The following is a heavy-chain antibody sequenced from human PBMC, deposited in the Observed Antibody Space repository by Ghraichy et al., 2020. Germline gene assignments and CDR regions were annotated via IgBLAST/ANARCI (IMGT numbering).Heavy chain of an antibody. Sequence: ASVKVSCKASGYTFTSYGISWVRQAPGQGLEWMGWISAYNGNTNYAQKLQGRVTMTTDTSTSTAYMELRSLRSDDTAVYYCARDRRVTMIVVVGPTDAFDIWGQGTMVTVSS. CDR3: ARDRRVTMIVVVGPTDAFDI. J-gene: IGHJ3*02. CDR2: ISAYNGNT. CDR1: GYTFTSYG. D-gene: IGHD3-22*01. V-gene: IGHV1-18*01.